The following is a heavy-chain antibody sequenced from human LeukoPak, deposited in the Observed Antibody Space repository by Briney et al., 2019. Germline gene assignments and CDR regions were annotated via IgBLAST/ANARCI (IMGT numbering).Heavy chain of an antibody. CDR1: GGYISSSSYY. J-gene: IGHJ5*02. D-gene: IGHD2-21*02. CDR2: IYYSGST. Sequence: SETLSLTCTVSGGYISSSSYYWGWIRQPPGKGLEWIGSIYYSGSTYYNPSLKSRVTISGVMSKNQFSLRLNSVTAADTAVYYCARQRLVVTAIGGTRPNWFDPWGRGTLVTVSS. V-gene: IGHV4-39*01. CDR3: ARQRLVVTAIGGTRPNWFDP.